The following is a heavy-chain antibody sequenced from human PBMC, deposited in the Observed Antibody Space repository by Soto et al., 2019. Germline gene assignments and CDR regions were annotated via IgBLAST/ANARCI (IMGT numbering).Heavy chain of an antibody. CDR1: GFNVRSYW. Sequence: GGTLRLSCAVSGFNVRSYWMSWVRQAPGKGLEWVASINEDGSEIYYLQSVRGRFAISRDSAGNALQLAMNYLSAEDTATYFCARDTGFDYVNWGQGTLVTVSS. CDR3: ARDTGFDYVN. D-gene: IGHD3-9*01. CDR2: INEDGSEI. V-gene: IGHV3-7*01. J-gene: IGHJ4*02.